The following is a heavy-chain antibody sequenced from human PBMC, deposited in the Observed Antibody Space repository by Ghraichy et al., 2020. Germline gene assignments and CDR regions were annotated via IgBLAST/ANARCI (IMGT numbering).Heavy chain of an antibody. Sequence: SETLSLTCTVSGGSISSYYWSWIRQPPGKGLEWIGYIYYSGSTNYNPSLKSRVTISVDTSKNQFSLKLSSVTAADTAVYYCARDLSPRSSSFYGMDVWGQGTTVTVSS. CDR1: GGSISSYY. CDR2: IYYSGST. V-gene: IGHV4-59*01. D-gene: IGHD6-6*01. CDR3: ARDLSPRSSSFYGMDV. J-gene: IGHJ6*02.